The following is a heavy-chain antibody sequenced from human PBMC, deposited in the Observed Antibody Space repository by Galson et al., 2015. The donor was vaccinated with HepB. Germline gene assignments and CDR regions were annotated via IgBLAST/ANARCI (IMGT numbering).Heavy chain of an antibody. Sequence: SLRLSCAASGFTFSSYGMHWVRQAPGKGLEWVAVISYDGSNKYYADSVKGRFTISRDNSKNTLYLQMNSLRVEDTAVYFCARWTSKYDHWGQGTLVTVSS. CDR1: GFTFSSYG. J-gene: IGHJ5*02. V-gene: IGHV3-30*03. CDR2: ISYDGSNK. D-gene: IGHD3/OR15-3a*01. CDR3: ARWTSKYDH.